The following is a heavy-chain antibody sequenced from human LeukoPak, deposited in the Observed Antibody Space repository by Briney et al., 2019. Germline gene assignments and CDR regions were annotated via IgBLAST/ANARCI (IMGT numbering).Heavy chain of an antibody. CDR2: VYYSGSN. D-gene: IGHD6-13*01. J-gene: IGHJ4*02. V-gene: IGHV4-39*01. Sequence: SETLSLTCTVSGGSISSTSHYWGWIRQPPGKGLEWIGSVYYSGSNYDNPSLKSRVTISVHTSKHQLSLRLRSVTATDMAVYFCARMGYSVSWTDCWGQGILVTVSS. CDR3: ARMGYSVSWTDC. CDR1: GGSISSTSHY.